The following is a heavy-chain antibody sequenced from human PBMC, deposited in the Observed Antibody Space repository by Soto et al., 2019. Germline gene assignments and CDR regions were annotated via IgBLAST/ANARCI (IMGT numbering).Heavy chain of an antibody. V-gene: IGHV3-30*03. J-gene: IGHJ4*02. Sequence: GGSLRLSCAASGFTFSNYGMHWVRQAPGKGLEWVAVISYDGSSKYYADFVRGRFTISRDNSKNTLYLQMNSLRAEDTAMYYCETDIGHAVPHFDCWGQGTLVTVSS. CDR3: ETDIGHAVPHFDC. CDR2: ISYDGSSK. D-gene: IGHD3-10*01. CDR1: GFTFSNYG.